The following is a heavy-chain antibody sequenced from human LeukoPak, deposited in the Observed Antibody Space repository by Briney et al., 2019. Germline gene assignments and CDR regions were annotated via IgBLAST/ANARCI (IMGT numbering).Heavy chain of an antibody. CDR1: GGSISSYY. J-gene: IGHJ3*02. D-gene: IGHD1-26*01. V-gene: IGHV4-59*08. CDR3: ARHGLGYSGRLDAFDI. CDR2: IYYSGST. Sequence: PSETLSLTCTVSGGSISSYYWSWIRQPPGKGLEWIGYIYYSGSTNYNPSLKSRVTISVDTSKNQFSLKLSSVTAADTAVYYCARHGLGYSGRLDAFDIWGQGTMVTVSS.